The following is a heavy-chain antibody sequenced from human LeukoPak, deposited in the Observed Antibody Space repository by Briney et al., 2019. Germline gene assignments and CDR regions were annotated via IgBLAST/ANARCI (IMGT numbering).Heavy chain of an antibody. J-gene: IGHJ4*02. CDR3: ARDGAYYDILTGYYNVALFDY. D-gene: IGHD3-9*01. Sequence: GGSLRLSCAASGFTFSSYWMSWVRQAPGKGLEWVANIKQDGSEKYYVDSVKGRFTISRDNAKNSLYLQMNSLRAEDTAVYYCARDGAYYDILTGYYNVALFDYWGQGTLVTVSS. CDR2: IKQDGSEK. CDR1: GFTFSSYW. V-gene: IGHV3-7*01.